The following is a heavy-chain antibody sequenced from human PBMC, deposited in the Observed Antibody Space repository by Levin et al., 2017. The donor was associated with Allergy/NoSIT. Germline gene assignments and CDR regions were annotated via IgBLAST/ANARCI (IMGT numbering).Heavy chain of an antibody. CDR1: GFTFSSYA. V-gene: IGHV3-30*04. CDR2: ISYDGSNK. J-gene: IGHJ4*02. Sequence: PGGSLRLSCAASGFTFSSYAMHWVRQAPGKGLEWVAVISYDGSNKYYADSVKGRFTISRDNSKNTLYLQMNSLRAEDTAVYYCAREFSGYGWFDYWGQGTLVTVSS. D-gene: IGHD3-10*01. CDR3: AREFSGYGWFDY.